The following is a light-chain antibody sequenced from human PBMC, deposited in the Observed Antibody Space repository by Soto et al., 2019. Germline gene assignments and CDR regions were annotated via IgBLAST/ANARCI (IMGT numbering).Light chain of an antibody. CDR1: QSVLYSSNNKNY. CDR2: CAS. V-gene: IGKV4-1*01. Sequence: DIVMTQSPDSLAVSLGERATINCKSSQSVLYSSNNKNYLAWYQQTPGQPPKLLIHCASTREYGVPDRFSGSGSGTDFTLTISSLEAEDVAIYYCQQYSSVPLTFGGGTKVEIK. J-gene: IGKJ4*01. CDR3: QQYSSVPLT.